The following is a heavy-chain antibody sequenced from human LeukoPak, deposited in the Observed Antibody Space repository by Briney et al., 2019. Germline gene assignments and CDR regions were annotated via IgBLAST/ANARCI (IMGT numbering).Heavy chain of an antibody. V-gene: IGHV4-59*01. CDR1: SGSISTYY. Sequence: SETLSLTCTVSSGSISTYYWSWIRQPPGKGLEWIGYIYYSGSTKYNPSLKSRVTLSIDTSKNQFSLKLSSVTAADTAVYYCARETSQKGAHYMDVWGKGTTVTISS. CDR2: IYYSGST. D-gene: IGHD3-16*01. CDR3: ARETSQKGAHYMDV. J-gene: IGHJ6*03.